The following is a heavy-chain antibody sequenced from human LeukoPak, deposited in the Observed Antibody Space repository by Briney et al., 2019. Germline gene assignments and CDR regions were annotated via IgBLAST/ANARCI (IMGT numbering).Heavy chain of an antibody. D-gene: IGHD3-22*01. Sequence: ASVKVSCKASGGTFSSYAISWVRQAPGQGLEWMGRIIPILGIANYAQKFQGRVTITADKSTSTAYMELSSLRSEDTTVYYCARASGYYDSSGYLSAWGQGTLVTVSS. J-gene: IGHJ5*02. CDR1: GGTFSSYA. CDR3: ARASGYYDSSGYLSA. CDR2: IIPILGIA. V-gene: IGHV1-69*04.